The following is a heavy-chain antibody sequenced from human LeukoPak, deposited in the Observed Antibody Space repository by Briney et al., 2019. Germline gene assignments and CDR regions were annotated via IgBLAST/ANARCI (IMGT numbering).Heavy chain of an antibody. D-gene: IGHD6-13*01. V-gene: IGHV5-51*01. J-gene: IGHJ3*02. Sequence: GESLKISCKGSGYSFTSYWIGWVRQMPGKGLEWMGVIYTGDSDIRYSPSFQGQVTISADKSTSTAYLQWSSLKASDTAMYYCARPKSSSWLRIDAFDIWGQGTMVTVSS. CDR2: IYTGDSDI. CDR3: ARPKSSSWLRIDAFDI. CDR1: GYSFTSYW.